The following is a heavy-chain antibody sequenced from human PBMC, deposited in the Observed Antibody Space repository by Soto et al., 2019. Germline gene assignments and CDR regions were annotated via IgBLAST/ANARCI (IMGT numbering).Heavy chain of an antibody. CDR1: GGTFSGYA. CDR3: ARGQRGVVTYYYYGMDV. J-gene: IGHJ6*02. V-gene: IGHV1-69*01. D-gene: IGHD3-3*01. CDR2: IIPIFGTA. Sequence: QVQLVQSGAEVKKPGSSVKVSCKASGGTFSGYAISWVRQAPGQGLEWMGGIIPIFGTANYAQKFQGRVTITADESTSTAYMELSSLRSEDTAVYYCARGQRGVVTYYYYGMDVWGQGTTVTVSS.